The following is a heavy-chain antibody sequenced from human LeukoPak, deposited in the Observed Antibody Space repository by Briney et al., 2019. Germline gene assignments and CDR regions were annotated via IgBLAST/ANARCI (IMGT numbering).Heavy chain of an antibody. CDR2: ITAFNGNT. J-gene: IGHJ3*02. V-gene: IGHV1-18*01. D-gene: IGHD5-18*01. CDR3: ARDGLGYSYGNRFAFDI. CDR1: GYTFTSYG. Sequence: ASVKVSCKVSGYTFTSYGINWVRQAPGQGLDWMGWITAFNGNTDYAQKFQGRVTMTTDTSTNTAYMELRSLRSDDTAVYYCARDGLGYSYGNRFAFDIWGQGTMVTVSS.